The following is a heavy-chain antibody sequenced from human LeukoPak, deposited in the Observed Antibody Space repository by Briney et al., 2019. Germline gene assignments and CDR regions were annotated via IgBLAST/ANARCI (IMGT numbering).Heavy chain of an antibody. CDR1: GFSFSGTW. D-gene: IGHD2-15*01. CDR2: IKPDGSEK. Sequence: GGSLRLSCAASGFSFSGTWMTWVRQAPGKGLECVANIKPDGSEKYYVDSVKGRFTVSRDNAKNSLYLQMNSLRVEDTAIYYCTSDLKHNSGGRGQGTLVTVSS. CDR3: TSDLKHNSGG. J-gene: IGHJ4*02. V-gene: IGHV3-7*01.